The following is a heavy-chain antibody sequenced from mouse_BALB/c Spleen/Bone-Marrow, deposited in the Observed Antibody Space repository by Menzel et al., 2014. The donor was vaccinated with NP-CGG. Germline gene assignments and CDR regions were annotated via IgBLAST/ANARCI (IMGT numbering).Heavy chain of an antibody. V-gene: IGHV14-3*02. CDR2: IDPANGNT. CDR1: GFNIKDTY. CDR3: ARERDYDYAYATDY. D-gene: IGHD2-4*01. J-gene: IGHJ4*01. Sequence: EVQLQQSGAELVKPGASVKSSCTASGFNIKDTYMHWVKQRPEQGLEWIGRIDPANGNTKYDPKFQGKATITADTSSNTAYLQLSSLTSEDTAVYYCARERDYDYAYATDYWGQGTSVTVSS.